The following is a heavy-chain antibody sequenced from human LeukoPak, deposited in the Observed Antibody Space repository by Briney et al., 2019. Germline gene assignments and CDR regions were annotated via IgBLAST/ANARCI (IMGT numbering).Heavy chain of an antibody. J-gene: IGHJ5*02. V-gene: IGHV4-34*01. Sequence: PPESLSLTCAVYGGSFSGYYWSWIRQPTGEGLEWNGEIKHSGSTNYNPSFKSRVSISVDTSKTQFSLKLSAESAADTPVYYCAVDRRYSNYDKNWFYPFGQGTLVTVSS. CDR3: AVDRRYSNYDKNWFYP. CDR1: GGSFSGYY. D-gene: IGHD4-11*01. CDR2: IKHSGST.